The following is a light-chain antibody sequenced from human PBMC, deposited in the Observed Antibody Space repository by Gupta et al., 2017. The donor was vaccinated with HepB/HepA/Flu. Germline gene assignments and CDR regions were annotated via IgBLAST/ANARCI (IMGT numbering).Light chain of an antibody. Sequence: QSALTQPASVSGSPGQSITISCTGTSSDVGGYNYVSWYQQHPGKAPKLMFYDVSNRPSGVSNRFSGSQSGNTASLTISGLQAEDEADYYCSSYTSSSTLGVFGTGTKVTVL. CDR1: SSDVGGYNY. V-gene: IGLV2-14*01. CDR3: SSYTSSSTLGV. CDR2: DVS. J-gene: IGLJ1*01.